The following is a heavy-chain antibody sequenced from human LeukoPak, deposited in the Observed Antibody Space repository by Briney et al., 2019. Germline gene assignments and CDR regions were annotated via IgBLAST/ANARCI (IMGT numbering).Heavy chain of an antibody. Sequence: PGRSLRLSCTTSGFIFGDEVLSWFRQAPGKGLEWVSFIRSKAYGGTAEYAASVKGRLTMSRDDSKSIAYLEMNSLKTEDTAVYYCDNKGYWGQGTLVTVSS. J-gene: IGHJ4*02. CDR2: IRSKAYGGTA. V-gene: IGHV3-49*03. CDR1: GFIFGDEV. CDR3: DNKGY. D-gene: IGHD5-24*01.